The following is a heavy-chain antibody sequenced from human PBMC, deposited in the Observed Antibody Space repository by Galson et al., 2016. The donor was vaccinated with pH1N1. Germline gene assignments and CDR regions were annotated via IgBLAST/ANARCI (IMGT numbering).Heavy chain of an antibody. J-gene: IGHJ4*02. D-gene: IGHD1-26*01. CDR3: ARDLMGGTYAADY. V-gene: IGHV1-18*04. CDR1: GYTFRRYG. CDR2: ISVYNGNT. Sequence: QSGAEVKKPGASVKVSCKASGYTFRRYGISWVRQAPGQGLEWMGWISVYNGNTNYAQKLQGRVTMTTDTPTSTAYMELSSLTFEDTAVYYCARDLMGGTYAADYWGQGTQVTVS.